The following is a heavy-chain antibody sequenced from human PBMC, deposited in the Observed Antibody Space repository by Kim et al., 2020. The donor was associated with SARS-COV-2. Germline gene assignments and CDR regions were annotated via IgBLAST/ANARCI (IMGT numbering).Heavy chain of an antibody. CDR1: GYSFTSYW. J-gene: IGHJ6*02. CDR2: IYPGDSDT. D-gene: IGHD3-10*01. CDR3: ARHCLGVRATEEYYYGMDV. V-gene: IGHV5-51*01. Sequence: GESLKISCKGSGYSFTSYWIGWVRQMPGKGLEWMGIIYPGDSDTRYSPSFQGQVTISADKSISTAYLQWSSLKASDTAMYYCARHCLGVRATEEYYYGMDVSGQGTTVTVSS.